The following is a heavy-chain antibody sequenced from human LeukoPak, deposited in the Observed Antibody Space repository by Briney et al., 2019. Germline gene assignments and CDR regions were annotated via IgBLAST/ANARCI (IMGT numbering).Heavy chain of an antibody. CDR2: INPNSGGT. J-gene: IGHJ4*02. V-gene: IGHV1-2*06. CDR3: ARVAYGDHGDY. CDR1: GYILTSYD. Sequence: GASVKISCKASGYILTSYDINWVRQAPGQGLEWMGRINPNSGGTNYAQKFQGRVTMTRDTSISTAYMELSRLRSDDTAVYYCARVAYGDHGDYWGQGTLVTVSS. D-gene: IGHD4-17*01.